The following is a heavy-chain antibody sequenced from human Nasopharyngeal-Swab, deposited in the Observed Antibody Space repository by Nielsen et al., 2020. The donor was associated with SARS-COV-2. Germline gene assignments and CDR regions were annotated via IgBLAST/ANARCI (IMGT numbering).Heavy chain of an antibody. J-gene: IGHJ4*02. D-gene: IGHD4-17*01. CDR1: GFTFSSFG. CDR3: ARDAPAHYGAFY. CDR2: IAHDASNE. Sequence: GRYSRLSCAASGFTFSSFGMHWVRQAPGKGLEWVAFIAHDASNEYYGDSVKGRFSISRDSSKNTLYLQMDSLRGEDTAVYYCARDAPAHYGAFYWGRGTLVTVSS. V-gene: IGHV3-30*03.